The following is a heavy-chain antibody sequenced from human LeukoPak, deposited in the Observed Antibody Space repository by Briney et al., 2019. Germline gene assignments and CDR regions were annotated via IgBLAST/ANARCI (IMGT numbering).Heavy chain of an antibody. J-gene: IGHJ4*02. Sequence: GGSLRLSCAASGFTFSSHWMHWVRQAPGKGLVWVSRIIGDGSSTSYADSVKGRFTISRDNAKNTLYLQMNNLRAEDTAVYYCARGEGSYSDYWGQGTLVTVSS. V-gene: IGHV3-74*01. CDR3: ARGEGSYSDY. D-gene: IGHD1-26*01. CDR2: IIGDGSST. CDR1: GFTFSSHW.